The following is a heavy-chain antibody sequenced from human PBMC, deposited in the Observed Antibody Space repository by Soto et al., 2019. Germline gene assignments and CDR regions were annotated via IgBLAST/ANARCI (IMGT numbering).Heavy chain of an antibody. V-gene: IGHV3-23*01. CDR1: GFTFSSYA. D-gene: IGHD3-9*01. Sequence: EVQLLESGGGLVQPGGSLRLSCAASGFTFSSYAMSWVRQAPGKGLEWVSAISGSGGSTYYADAVKGRFTISRDNSKNTLYLQMNSLRAEDRAVYYCAIYQDILTGYAIFRGAAQAIPWGQGTLVTVSS. CDR3: AIYQDILTGYAIFRGAAQAIP. J-gene: IGHJ5*02. CDR2: ISGSGGST.